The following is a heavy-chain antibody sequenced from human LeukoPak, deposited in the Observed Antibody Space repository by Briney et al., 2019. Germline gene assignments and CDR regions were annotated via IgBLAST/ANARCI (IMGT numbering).Heavy chain of an antibody. J-gene: IGHJ4*02. CDR2: IYSSGST. CDR1: GGSITTNY. V-gene: IGHV4-31*03. CDR3: ARGVDYYGV. D-gene: IGHD3-10*01. Sequence: SETLSLTCTVSGGSITTNYWSWIRQHPGKGLEWIGYIYSSGSTFYSPSLKSRVTISVDTSKKQFSLKLSSVTAADTAVYYCARGVDYYGVWGQGTLVTVSS.